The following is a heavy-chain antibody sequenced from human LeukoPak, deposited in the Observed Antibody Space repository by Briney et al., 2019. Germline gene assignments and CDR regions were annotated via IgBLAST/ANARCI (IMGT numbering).Heavy chain of an antibody. CDR2: INHIAST. J-gene: IGHJ4*02. Sequence: PSETLSLTCAVDGGSFSDYYWSWLRQSPGKGLEWIGEINHIASTTYSPSLTSRVILSVDTSKSQFSLKLRSVTAADTAMYYCARVGGSWKSNRWYSYFDYWGQGTLVTVSS. D-gene: IGHD6-13*01. CDR3: ARVGGSWKSNRWYSYFDY. CDR1: GGSFSDYY. V-gene: IGHV4-34*01.